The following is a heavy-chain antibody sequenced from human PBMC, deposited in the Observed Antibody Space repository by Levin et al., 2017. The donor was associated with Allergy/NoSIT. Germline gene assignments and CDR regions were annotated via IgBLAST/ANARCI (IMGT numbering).Heavy chain of an antibody. CDR1: GGSLSGYS. CDR2: INHSGST. D-gene: IGHD3-22*01. Sequence: SETLSLTCAVYGGSLSGYSWSWIRQPPGKGLEWIGEINHSGSTNYNLSLKSRVTISVDTSENQFSLKVTSVTAADTAVYYCGTGLIERGLGYYYFYMDVWGIGTTVTGSS. V-gene: IGHV4-34*01. J-gene: IGHJ6*03. CDR3: GTGLIERGLGYYYFYMDV.